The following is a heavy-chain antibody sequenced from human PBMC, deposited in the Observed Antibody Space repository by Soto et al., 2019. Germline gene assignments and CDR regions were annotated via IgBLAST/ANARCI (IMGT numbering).Heavy chain of an antibody. CDR1: GGTFSSYA. J-gene: IGHJ6*02. CDR2: IIPIFGTA. Sequence: QVQLVQSGAEVKKPGSSVKVSCKASGGTFSSYAINWVRQAPGQGLEWMGGIIPIFGTADYAQKFQGRVTITADESSTTAYMQLSSLRSEDTAMYYCASVAAKYYYYGMDVWGQGTTVTVSS. D-gene: IGHD1-26*01. CDR3: ASVAAKYYYYGMDV. V-gene: IGHV1-69*12.